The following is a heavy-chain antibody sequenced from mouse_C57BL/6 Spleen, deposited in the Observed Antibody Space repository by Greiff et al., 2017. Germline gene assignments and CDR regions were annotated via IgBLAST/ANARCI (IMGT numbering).Heavy chain of an antibody. CDR1: GYTFTSYW. J-gene: IGHJ2*01. CDR3: ARPNSLYYYGSSPYYFDY. V-gene: IGHV1-55*01. Sequence: VQLQQSGAELVKPGASVKMSCKASGYTFTSYWITWVKQRPGQGLEWIGDIYPGSGSTNYNEKFKSKATLTVDTSSSTAYMQLSSLTSEDSAVYYCARPNSLYYYGSSPYYFDYWGQGTTLTVSS. CDR2: IYPGSGST. D-gene: IGHD1-1*01.